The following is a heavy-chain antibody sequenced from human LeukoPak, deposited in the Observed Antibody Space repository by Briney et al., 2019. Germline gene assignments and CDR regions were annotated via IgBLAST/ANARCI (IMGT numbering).Heavy chain of an antibody. CDR1: GFTFSSYE. CDR2: ISSSGGNI. V-gene: IGHV3-48*03. D-gene: IGHD2-2*01. CDR3: ARRYCSSTSCTLDN. J-gene: IGHJ4*02. Sequence: GGSLRPSGAASGFTFSSYEMNWVRQGPGKGLEWVSYISSSGGNIYYADSVKGRFTISRDNAKNSLYLQMNSLRAEDTAVYYCARRYCSSTSCTLDNWGQGTLITVSS.